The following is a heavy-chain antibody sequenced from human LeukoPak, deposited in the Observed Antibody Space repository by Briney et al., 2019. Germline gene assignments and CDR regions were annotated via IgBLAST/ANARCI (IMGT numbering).Heavy chain of an antibody. V-gene: IGHV3-30*04. J-gene: IGHJ4*02. CDR3: ARDSGYSYGYNY. CDR2: ISYDGSNK. CDR1: GFTFSSYA. D-gene: IGHD5-18*01. Sequence: GGSLRLYCAASGFTFSSYAMHWDRQAPGKGLEWVAVISYDGSNKYYADSVKGRFTISRDNSKNTLYLQMNSLRAEDTAVYYCARDSGYSYGYNYWGQGTLVTVSS.